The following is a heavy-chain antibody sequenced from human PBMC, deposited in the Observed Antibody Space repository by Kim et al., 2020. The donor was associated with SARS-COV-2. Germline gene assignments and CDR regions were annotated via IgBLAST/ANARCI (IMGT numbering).Heavy chain of an antibody. CDR2: IYPGDSDT. V-gene: IGHV5-51*01. Sequence: GESLKISCKGSGYSFTSYWIGWVRQMPGKGLEWMGIIYPGDSDTRYSPSFQGQVTISADKSISTAYLQWSSLKASDTAMYYCARQVYDSSGYYYVGANANWFDPWGQGTLVTVSS. CDR1: GYSFTSYW. CDR3: ARQVYDSSGYYYVGANANWFDP. D-gene: IGHD3-22*01. J-gene: IGHJ5*02.